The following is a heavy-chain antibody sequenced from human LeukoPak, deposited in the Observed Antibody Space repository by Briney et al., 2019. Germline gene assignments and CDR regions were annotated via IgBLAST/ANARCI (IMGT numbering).Heavy chain of an antibody. J-gene: IGHJ4*02. CDR2: IIPIFGTA. D-gene: IGHD6-19*01. CDR1: GGAFSSYA. CDR3: ARVGDSGWYLGSRPYYFDY. V-gene: IGHV1-69*01. Sequence: GASVTVSCKASGGAFSSYAISWVRQAPGQGLEWMGGIIPIFGTANYAQKFQGRVTITADESTSTAYMELSSLRSEDTAVYYCARVGDSGWYLGSRPYYFDYWGQGTLVTVSS.